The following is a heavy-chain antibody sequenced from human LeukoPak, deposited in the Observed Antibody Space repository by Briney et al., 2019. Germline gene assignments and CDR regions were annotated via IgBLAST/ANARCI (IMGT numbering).Heavy chain of an antibody. CDR1: GGSISSSNW. CDR3: AGHGGLLWFGETGGFDY. D-gene: IGHD3-10*01. CDR2: IYHSGST. Sequence: PSETLSLTCAVSGGSISSSNWWSWVRQPPGKGLEWLGEIYHSGSTNYNPSLKSRVTISVDKSKNQFSLKLSSVTAADTAVYYCAGHGGLLWFGETGGFDYWGQGTLVTVSS. J-gene: IGHJ4*02. V-gene: IGHV4-4*02.